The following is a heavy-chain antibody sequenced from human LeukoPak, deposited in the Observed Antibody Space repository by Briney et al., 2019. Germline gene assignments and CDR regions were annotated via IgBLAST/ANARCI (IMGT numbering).Heavy chain of an antibody. CDR2: INPSGDRT. J-gene: IGHJ4*02. CDR3: ARDLSPVGSGGSCPDY. Sequence: ASVKVSCKASGHTFTSYYIHWVRQAPGQGLEWMGIINPSGDRTTYAQKFQGRVTMTRDTSTSTVYMELSSLRSEDTAVYYCARDLSPVGSGGSCPDYWGKGSLVTVSS. D-gene: IGHD2-15*01. V-gene: IGHV1-46*01. CDR1: GHTFTSYY.